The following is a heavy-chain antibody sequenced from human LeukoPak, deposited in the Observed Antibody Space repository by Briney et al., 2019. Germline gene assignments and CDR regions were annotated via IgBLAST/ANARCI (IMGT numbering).Heavy chain of an antibody. CDR3: AEASGYDFWSGYYVDY. CDR2: ISGSGGST. CDR1: GFTFSSYA. Sequence: EGSLRLSCAASGFTFSSYAMSWVRQAPGKGLEWVSAISGSGGSTYYADSVKGRFTISRDNSKNTLYLQMNSLRAEDTAVYYCAEASGYDFWSGYYVDYWGQGTLVTVSS. D-gene: IGHD3-3*01. J-gene: IGHJ4*02. V-gene: IGHV3-23*01.